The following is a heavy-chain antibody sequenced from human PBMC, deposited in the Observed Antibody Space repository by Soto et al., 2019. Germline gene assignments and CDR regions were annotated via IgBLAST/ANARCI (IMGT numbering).Heavy chain of an antibody. J-gene: IGHJ6*03. V-gene: IGHV4-59*01. CDR2: IYYSGGT. Sequence: SETLSLTCTVSGGSISSYYWSWIRQPPGKGLEWIGYIYYSGGTNYNPSLKSRVTISVDTSKKQFSLKLSSVTAADTAVYYCARATRGGDSYGYYYYYYYMDVWGKGTTVTVSS. CDR1: GGSISSYY. D-gene: IGHD5-18*01. CDR3: ARATRGGDSYGYYYYYYYMDV.